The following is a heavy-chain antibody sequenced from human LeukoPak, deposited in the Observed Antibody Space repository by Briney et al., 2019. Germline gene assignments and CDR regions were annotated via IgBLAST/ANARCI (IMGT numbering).Heavy chain of an antibody. CDR1: GYSFTSYW. Sequence: GESLKIYCKGSGYSFTSYWISWVRQMPGKGLEWMGRIDPSDSYTNYSPSFQGHVTISADKSISTAYLQWSSLKASDTAMYYCARSAAIVVVPAASHWYFDLWGRGTLVTVSS. V-gene: IGHV5-10-1*01. CDR3: ARSAAIVVVPAASHWYFDL. J-gene: IGHJ2*01. CDR2: IDPSDSYT. D-gene: IGHD2-2*01.